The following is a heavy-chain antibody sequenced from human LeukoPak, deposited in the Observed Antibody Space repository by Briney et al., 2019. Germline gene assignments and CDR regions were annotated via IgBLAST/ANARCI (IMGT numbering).Heavy chain of an antibody. D-gene: IGHD1-14*01. CDR1: GFTLSSYS. Sequence: GGSLRLSCAASGFTLSSYSMNWVRPAPGKGLEWVSSISSSSSYIYYADSVKGRFTISRDNAKNSLYLQMNSLRAEDTAVYYCARVRRESGGLDYWGQGTLVTVSS. J-gene: IGHJ4*02. V-gene: IGHV3-21*01. CDR3: ARVRRESGGLDY. CDR2: ISSSSSYI.